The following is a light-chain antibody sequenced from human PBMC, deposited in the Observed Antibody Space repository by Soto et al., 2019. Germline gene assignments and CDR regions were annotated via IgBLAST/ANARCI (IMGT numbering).Light chain of an antibody. CDR2: GGS. CDR3: QQYGASPWT. CDR1: QSVGSTY. V-gene: IGKV3-20*01. J-gene: IGKJ1*01. Sequence: EIVMTQSPATLSVSPGERATLSCRASQSVGSTYLAWYQQQPGQAPRLLIYGGSSRATGIPDRFSGSGSGTDFTLTISRLEPGDFAVYFCQQYGASPWTFGQGTKVDIK.